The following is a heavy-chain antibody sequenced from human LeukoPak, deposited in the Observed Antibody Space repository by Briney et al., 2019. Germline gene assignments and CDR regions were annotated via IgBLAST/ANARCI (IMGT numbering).Heavy chain of an antibody. CDR1: GFTFSSYS. Sequence: PGGSLRLSCAASGFTFSSYSMNWLRQAPGKGLEWVSSISSSSSYIYYADSVKGRFTISRDNAKNSLYLQMNSLRAEDTAVYYCATEGGDGMDVWGQGTTVTVSS. J-gene: IGHJ6*02. CDR3: ATEGGDGMDV. CDR2: ISSSSSYI. D-gene: IGHD3-16*01. V-gene: IGHV3-21*01.